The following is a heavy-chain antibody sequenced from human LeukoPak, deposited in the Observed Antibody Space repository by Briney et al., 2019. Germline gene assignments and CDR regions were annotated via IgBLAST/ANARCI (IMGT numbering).Heavy chain of an antibody. CDR2: ISAYNGNP. J-gene: IGHJ6*04. CDR3: ARITDYDILTGYIIPDYYSGMDV. V-gene: IGHV1-18*04. D-gene: IGHD3-9*01. CDR1: GYTFTSHD. Sequence: ATVTVSCKASGYTFTSHDISWLRQAPGQGHQRMGWISAYNGNPDYARKLQGRVTMATDASTSTAYMELRSLRSDDTAVYYCARITDYDILTGYIIPDYYSGMDVWGKGTTATVSS.